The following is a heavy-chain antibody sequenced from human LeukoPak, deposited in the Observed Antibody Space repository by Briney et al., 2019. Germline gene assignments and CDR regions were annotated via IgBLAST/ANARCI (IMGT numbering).Heavy chain of an antibody. Sequence: PPETLSLTRTVPGGSLTSFYWSWIRHTPRRGLEWIGYIYYSAITNYNPSLKSRVTISVDTCKNQCSPNLSSVTAADTAVYFCARVVGGVGDAFDIWGQGTMVTVSS. CDR3: ARVVGGVGDAFDI. CDR2: IYYSAIT. V-gene: IGHV4-59*01. J-gene: IGHJ3*02. CDR1: GGSLTSFY. D-gene: IGHD1-26*01.